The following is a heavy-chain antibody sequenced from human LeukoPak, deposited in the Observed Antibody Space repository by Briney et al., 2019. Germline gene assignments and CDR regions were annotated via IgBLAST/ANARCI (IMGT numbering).Heavy chain of an antibody. D-gene: IGHD5-18*01. CDR3: ARDISGYSYGFSDY. V-gene: IGHV1-2*02. CDR2: INPNSGGT. CDR1: GYTFTGYY. Sequence: GASVKVSCKASGYTFTGYYMHWVRQAPGQGLEWMGWINPNSGGTNYAQKFQGRVTMTRDTSISTAYMELSRLRSDDTAVYYCARDISGYSYGFSDYWGQGTLVTVSS. J-gene: IGHJ4*02.